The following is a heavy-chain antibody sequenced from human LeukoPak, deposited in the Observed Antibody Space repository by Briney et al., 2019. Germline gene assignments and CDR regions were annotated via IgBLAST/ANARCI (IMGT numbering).Heavy chain of an antibody. D-gene: IGHD4-17*01. CDR1: GFTFSSYS. J-gene: IGHJ4*02. CDR3: ARDLIYGDYVIGIDY. V-gene: IGHV3-48*01. CDR2: ISSSSTI. Sequence: GGSLRLSCAASGFTFSSYSMNWVRQAPGKGLEWVSYISSSSTIYYADSVKGRFTISRDNAKNSLYLQMYSLRAEDTAVYYCARDLIYGDYVIGIDYWGQGTLVTVSS.